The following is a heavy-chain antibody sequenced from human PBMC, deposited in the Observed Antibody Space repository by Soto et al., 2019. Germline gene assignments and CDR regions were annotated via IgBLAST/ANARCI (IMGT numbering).Heavy chain of an antibody. Sequence: EVQLVESGGGLVQPGGSLRLYCAASGFTFSSYSMNWVRQAPGKGLGWVSYISSSSSTIYYADSVKGRFTISRDNAKNSLYLQMNSLRDEDTAVYYCARLHYGAYMVNWSDPWSQGTLLTVSS. V-gene: IGHV3-48*02. D-gene: IGHD4-17*01. CDR1: GFTFSSYS. CDR2: ISSSSSTI. J-gene: IGHJ5*02. CDR3: ARLHYGAYMVNWSDP.